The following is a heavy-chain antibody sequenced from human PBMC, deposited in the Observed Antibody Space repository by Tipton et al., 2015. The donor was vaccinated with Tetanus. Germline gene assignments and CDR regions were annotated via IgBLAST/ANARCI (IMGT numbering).Heavy chain of an antibody. Sequence: TLSLTCIVSGGSISSYYWSWIRQSPGKGLEWIGYIYYSGSTNYNPSLKSRVTISVDTSKNQFSLKLSSVTAADTAVYYCARDYGDYGPFWYVWGQGTTVTVSS. V-gene: IGHV4-59*01. D-gene: IGHD4-17*01. CDR3: ARDYGDYGPFWYV. J-gene: IGHJ6*02. CDR1: GGSISSYY. CDR2: IYYSGST.